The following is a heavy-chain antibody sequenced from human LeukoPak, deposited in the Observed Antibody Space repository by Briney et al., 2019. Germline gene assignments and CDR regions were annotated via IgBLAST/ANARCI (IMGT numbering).Heavy chain of an antibody. V-gene: IGHV3-48*03. CDR3: ARGRRWGAFFDY. Sequence: GGSLRLSCAASGFTFSSYEMNWVRQAPGKGLEWVSYISSSGSTIYYAGSVKGRFTISRDNAKNSLYLQMNSLRAEDTAVYYCARGRRWGAFFDYWGQGTLVTVSS. D-gene: IGHD5-24*01. J-gene: IGHJ4*02. CDR2: ISSSGSTI. CDR1: GFTFSSYE.